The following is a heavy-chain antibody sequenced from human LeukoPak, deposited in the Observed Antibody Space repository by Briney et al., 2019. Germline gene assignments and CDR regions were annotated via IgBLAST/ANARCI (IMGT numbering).Heavy chain of an antibody. D-gene: IGHD3-10*01. J-gene: IGHJ4*02. CDR1: GYSFTSYW. V-gene: IGHV5-51*01. CDR2: IYPGDSDT. CDR3: ARHLRFGELLSPFDY. Sequence: GESLKISCKGSGYSFTSYWIGWVRQMPGKGLEWMGIIYPGDSDTRYSPSLQGQVTISADKSISTAYLQWSSLKASDTAMYYCARHLRFGELLSPFDYWGQGTLVTVSS.